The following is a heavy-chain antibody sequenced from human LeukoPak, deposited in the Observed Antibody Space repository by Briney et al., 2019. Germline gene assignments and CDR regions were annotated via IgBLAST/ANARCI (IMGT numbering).Heavy chain of an antibody. CDR2: INPNSGGR. V-gene: IGHV1-2*02. CDR3: ARVPIDFKAVAATFDY. J-gene: IGHJ4*02. Sequence: ASVKVSCKASGYTFTVYFMHWVRQAPGQGLEWMGWINPNSGGRHYAQKFQGRVTMTRDTSISTAYMELSRLRYDDTAVYYCARVPIDFKAVAATFDYWGQGTLVTVSS. D-gene: IGHD6-19*01. CDR1: GYTFTVYF.